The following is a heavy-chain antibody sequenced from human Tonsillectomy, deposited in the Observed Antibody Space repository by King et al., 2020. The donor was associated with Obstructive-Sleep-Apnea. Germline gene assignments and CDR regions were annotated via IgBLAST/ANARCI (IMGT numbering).Heavy chain of an antibody. J-gene: IGHJ4*02. V-gene: IGHV4-59*01. CDR3: ATQGYSYGPCDY. CDR1: GGSISSYY. D-gene: IGHD5-18*01. Sequence: LQLQESGPGLVKPSETLSLTCTVSGGSISSYYWSWIRQPPGKGLEWIGYIYYSGSTNYNPSLKSRVTISADTSKNQFSLRLSSVTAADTAVYDWATQGYSYGPCDYGGQGTLVTVAA. CDR2: IYYSGST.